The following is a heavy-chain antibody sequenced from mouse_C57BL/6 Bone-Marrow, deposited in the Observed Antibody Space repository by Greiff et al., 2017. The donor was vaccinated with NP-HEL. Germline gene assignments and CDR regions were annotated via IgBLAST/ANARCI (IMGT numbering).Heavy chain of an antibody. CDR3: ARGYDWFAY. V-gene: IGHV8-12*01. CDR1: GFSLSTSGMG. Sequence: QVQLKESGPGILQSSQTLSLTCSFSGFSLSTSGMGVSWIRQPSGKGLEWLAHIYWDDDKRYNPSLKSRLTISKDTSRNQVFLKITSVDTADTATYYCARGYDWFAYWGQGTLVTVSA. CDR2: IYWDDDK. J-gene: IGHJ3*01. D-gene: IGHD2-2*01.